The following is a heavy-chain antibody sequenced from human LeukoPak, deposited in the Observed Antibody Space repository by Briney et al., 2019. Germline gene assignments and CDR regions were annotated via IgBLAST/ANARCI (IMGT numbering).Heavy chain of an antibody. CDR3: ARDQYYYDSSGYYKDFDY. J-gene: IGHJ4*02. Sequence: GGSLRLSCAASGFTFSSYSMNWVRQAPGKGLEWVSSISSSSSYIYYADLVKGRFTISRDNAKNSLYLQMNSLRAEDTAVYYCARDQYYYDSSGYYKDFDYWGQGTLVTVSS. D-gene: IGHD3-22*01. CDR1: GFTFSSYS. V-gene: IGHV3-21*01. CDR2: ISSSSSYI.